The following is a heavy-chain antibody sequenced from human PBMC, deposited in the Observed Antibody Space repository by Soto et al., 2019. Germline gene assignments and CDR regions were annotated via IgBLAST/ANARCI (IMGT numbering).Heavy chain of an antibody. J-gene: IGHJ3*01. CDR3: ARRARTATTYWGAFDV. V-gene: IGHV3-23*01. Sequence: EVQLLESGGGLVQPGGSLRLSCAASGFTFNTYVMNWVRQAPGKGLEWVSTISYSADKTHYADSVKVRFTISRDNSRHTLFLQINSVRADAAAFYDCARRARTATTYWGAFDVWGQGTLVTVSS. CDR2: ISYSADKT. CDR1: GFTFNTYV. D-gene: IGHD1-7*01.